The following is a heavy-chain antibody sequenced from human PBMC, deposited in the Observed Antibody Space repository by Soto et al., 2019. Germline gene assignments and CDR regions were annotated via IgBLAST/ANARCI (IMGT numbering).Heavy chain of an antibody. V-gene: IGHV4-39*01. D-gene: IGHD5-18*01. CDR2: IYYSGST. CDR3: ARTGGYCYGGSSKDY. J-gene: IGHJ4*02. CDR1: GGSISSSSYY. Sequence: SETLSLTCTVSGGSISSSSYYWGWIRQPPGKGLEWIGSIYYSGSTYYNPSLKSRVTISVDTSKNQFSLKLSSVTAADTAVYYCARTGGYCYGGSSKDYWCQGTLVTVSS.